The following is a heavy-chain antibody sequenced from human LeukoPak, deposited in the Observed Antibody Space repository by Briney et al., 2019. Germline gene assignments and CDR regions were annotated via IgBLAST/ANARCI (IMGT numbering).Heavy chain of an antibody. CDR3: ARHSPHNWFDP. CDR1: GYTFTSYD. J-gene: IGHJ5*02. V-gene: IGHV1-8*01. CDR2: MNPNSGNT. Sequence: ASVKVSCKASGYTFTSYDINWVRQATGQGLEWMGWMNPNSGNTGYAQKFQGRVTMTRNTSISTAYMELRSLRSDDTAVYYCARHSPHNWFDPWGQGTLVTVSS.